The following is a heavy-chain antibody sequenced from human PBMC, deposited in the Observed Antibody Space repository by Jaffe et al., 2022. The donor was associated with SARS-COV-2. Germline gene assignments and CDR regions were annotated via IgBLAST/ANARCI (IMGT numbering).Heavy chain of an antibody. D-gene: IGHD2-2*01. V-gene: IGHV4-38-2*02. Sequence: VQLQESGPGLVKPSETLSLTCTVSDYSISSGYHWGWIRQPPGKGLEWIGSIYYTGSTYYNPSLKSRVTISVDTSKNQFSLKLSSVTAADTAVYYCARDTKYCSSSSCVPGWFDPWGQGTLVTVSS. CDR2: IYYTGST. CDR1: DYSISSGYH. CDR3: ARDTKYCSSSSCVPGWFDP. J-gene: IGHJ5*02.